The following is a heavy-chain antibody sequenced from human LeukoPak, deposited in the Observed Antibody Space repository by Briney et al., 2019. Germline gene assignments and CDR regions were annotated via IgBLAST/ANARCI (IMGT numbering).Heavy chain of an antibody. CDR1: GGSLTNTNY. Sequence: MSSETLSLTCGVSGGSLTNTNYWTWVRQPPGKGLEWIGEVNLQGSTNYNPSLMGRVAIAVDTSENHISLQLTSVTAADTAVYYCAREGGPSRPLDYSGQGTLVTVSS. J-gene: IGHJ4*02. CDR3: AREGGPSRPLDY. V-gene: IGHV4-4*02. CDR2: VNLQGST.